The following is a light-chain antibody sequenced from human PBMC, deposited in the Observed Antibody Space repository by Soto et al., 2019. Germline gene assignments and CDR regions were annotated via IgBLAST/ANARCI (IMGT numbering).Light chain of an antibody. CDR2: GAS. CDR3: QQYENWPRT. CDR1: QSVSSS. J-gene: IGKJ1*01. V-gene: IGKV3-15*01. Sequence: DIVLTQSPATLSLSSGDRATLSCRASQSVSSSLAWYQQKPGQAPRLLIYGASTRATGIPARFSGSGSGTEFTLTISSLQSEDFAVYYCQQYENWPRTFGQGTKVDI.